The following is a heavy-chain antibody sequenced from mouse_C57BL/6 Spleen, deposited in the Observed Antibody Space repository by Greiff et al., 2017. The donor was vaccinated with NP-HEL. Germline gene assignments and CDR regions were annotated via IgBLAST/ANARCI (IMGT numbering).Heavy chain of an antibody. CDR2: INPNNGGT. V-gene: IGHV1-26*01. D-gene: IGHD2-3*01. Sequence: EVQLQQSGPELVKPGASVKISCKASGYTFTDYYMNWVKQSHGKSLEWIGDINPNNGGTSYNQKFKGKATLTVDKSSSTAYMELRSLTSEDSAVYYCARGYDYVDYWGQGTTLTVSS. J-gene: IGHJ2*01. CDR1: GYTFTDYY. CDR3: ARGYDYVDY.